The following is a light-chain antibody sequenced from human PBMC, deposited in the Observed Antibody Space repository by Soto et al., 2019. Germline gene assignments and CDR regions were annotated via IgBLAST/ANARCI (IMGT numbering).Light chain of an antibody. CDR1: SGHSSYA. J-gene: IGLJ2*01. CDR3: QTWGTGIRV. CDR2: LNSDGSH. Sequence: QLVLTQSHSASASLGASVKLTCTLSSGHSSYAIAWHQQQPEKGPRYLMKLNSDGSHSKGDGIPDRFPGSSSGAERYLTISSLQSEDEADYYCQTWGTGIRVFGGGTKVTVL. V-gene: IGLV4-69*01.